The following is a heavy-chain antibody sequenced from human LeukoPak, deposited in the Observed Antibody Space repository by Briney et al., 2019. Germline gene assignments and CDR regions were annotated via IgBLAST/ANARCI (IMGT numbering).Heavy chain of an antibody. D-gene: IGHD2-8*02. V-gene: IGHV3-43*01. Sequence: PGGSLRLSCAASGFTFDDYTMHWVRHAPGKGLEWVSLISWDGGSTYYADSVKGRFTISRDNSKNSLYLQMNSLRTEDTALYYCAKEEPVGYGYYYYMDVWGKGTTVTVSS. CDR3: AKEEPVGYGYYYYMDV. CDR1: GFTFDDYT. J-gene: IGHJ6*03. CDR2: ISWDGGST.